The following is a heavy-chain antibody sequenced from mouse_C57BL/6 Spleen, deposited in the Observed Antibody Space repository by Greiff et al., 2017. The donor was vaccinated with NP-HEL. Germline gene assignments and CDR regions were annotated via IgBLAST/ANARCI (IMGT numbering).Heavy chain of an antibody. V-gene: IGHV1-26*01. D-gene: IGHD2-4*01. CDR2: INPNNGGT. CDR3: ARDDYDFDY. CDR1: GYTFTDYY. Sequence: EVKLQQSGPELVKPGASVKLSCKASGYTFTDYYMNWVKQSPGKSLEWIGDINPNNGGTSYNQKFKGKATLTVDKSSSTAYMELRSLTSEDSAVYYCARDDYDFDYWGQGTTLTVSS. J-gene: IGHJ2*01.